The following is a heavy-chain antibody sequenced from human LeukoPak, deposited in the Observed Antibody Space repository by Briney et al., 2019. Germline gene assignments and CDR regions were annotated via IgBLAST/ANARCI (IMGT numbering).Heavy chain of an antibody. CDR2: IIPIFGTA. Sequence: RASVKVSCKASGGTFSSYAISWVRQAPGQGLEWMGGIIPIFGTANYAQKFQGRVTITADESTSTAYMELSSLRSEDTAVYYCARDRGFWSGYYINWFDPWGQGTLVTVSS. J-gene: IGHJ5*02. CDR3: ARDRGFWSGYYINWFDP. CDR1: GGTFSSYA. V-gene: IGHV1-69*13. D-gene: IGHD3-3*01.